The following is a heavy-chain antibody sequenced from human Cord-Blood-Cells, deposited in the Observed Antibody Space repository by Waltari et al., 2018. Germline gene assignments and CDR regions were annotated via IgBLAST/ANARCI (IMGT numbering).Heavy chain of an antibody. Sequence: QVQLVQSGAEVKKPGSSVKVSCKASGGPFSSYAISWVRQAPGQGLEWMGGISPNFGTANYAQKFQGRVTITADESTSTAYMELSSRRSEDTAVYYCARANCSGGSCYSPWFDPWGQGTLVTVSS. CDR1: GGPFSSYA. CDR3: ARANCSGGSCYSPWFDP. D-gene: IGHD2-15*01. J-gene: IGHJ5*02. V-gene: IGHV1-69*01. CDR2: ISPNFGTA.